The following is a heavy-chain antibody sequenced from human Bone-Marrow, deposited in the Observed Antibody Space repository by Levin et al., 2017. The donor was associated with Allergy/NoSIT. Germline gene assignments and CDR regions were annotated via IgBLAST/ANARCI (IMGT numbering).Heavy chain of an antibody. V-gene: IGHV3-48*03. CDR1: GGSLSTYY. CDR2: INSSDSST. D-gene: IGHD6-13*01. Sequence: LSLTCTVSGGSLSTYYWSWVRQAPGKGLEWVSYINSSDSSTYYADSVKGRFTISRDNAKNSLYLQMNSLRAEDTAVYYCARDRRAAAGKDPADYWGQGTLVTVSS. J-gene: IGHJ4*02. CDR3: ARDRRAAAGKDPADY.